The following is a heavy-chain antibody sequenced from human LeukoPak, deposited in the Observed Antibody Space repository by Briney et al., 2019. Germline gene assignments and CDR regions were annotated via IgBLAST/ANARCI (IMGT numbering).Heavy chain of an antibody. CDR2: INPSGGST. Sequence: ASVKVSCKASGYTFTSYYMHWVRQAPGQGLELMGIINPSGGSTSYAQKFQGRVTMTRDTSTSTVYMELSSLRSEDTAVYYCARPHSSGWYRKEYFQHWGQGTLVTVPS. V-gene: IGHV1-46*01. D-gene: IGHD6-19*01. CDR1: GYTFTSYY. CDR3: ARPHSSGWYRKEYFQH. J-gene: IGHJ1*01.